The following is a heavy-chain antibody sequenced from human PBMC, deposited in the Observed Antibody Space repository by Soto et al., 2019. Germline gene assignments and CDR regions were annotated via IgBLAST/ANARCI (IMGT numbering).Heavy chain of an antibody. D-gene: IGHD3-9*01. CDR1: GFTFSTYG. CDR2: IWYDGSNQ. J-gene: IGHJ4*02. CDR3: ARDLRKTYYFDY. Sequence: QVQLVESGGGVVQPGRSLRLSCAASGFTFSTYGMHWVRQAPGKGLEWVAVIWYDGSNQHYADSVKGRFTISRDNSKSTLYLRMNSLRAEDTAVYYCARDLRKTYYFDYWGQGTLVTVSS. V-gene: IGHV3-33*01.